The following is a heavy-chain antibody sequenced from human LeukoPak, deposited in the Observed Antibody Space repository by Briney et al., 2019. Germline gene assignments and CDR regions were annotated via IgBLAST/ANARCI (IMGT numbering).Heavy chain of an antibody. CDR1: GGSISSGSYY. Sequence: SETLSLTCTVSGGSISSGSYYWSWIRQPAGKGLEWIGRIYTSGSTNYNPSLKSRVTISVDTSKNQFSLKLSSVTAADTAVYYCARVGEWEPYGDAFDIWGQGTMVTVSS. D-gene: IGHD1-26*01. V-gene: IGHV4-61*02. CDR3: ARVGEWEPYGDAFDI. J-gene: IGHJ3*02. CDR2: IYTSGST.